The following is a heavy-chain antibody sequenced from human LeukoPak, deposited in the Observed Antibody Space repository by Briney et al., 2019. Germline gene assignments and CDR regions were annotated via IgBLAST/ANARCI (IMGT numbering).Heavy chain of an antibody. CDR3: ARRVVVVAATLNWFDP. D-gene: IGHD2-15*01. J-gene: IGHJ5*02. V-gene: IGHV4-39*01. CDR2: IYYSGST. CDR1: GGSISSSSYY. Sequence: SETLSLTCTVSGGSISSSSYYWGWIRQPPGKGLEWIGSIYYSGSTYYNPSLKSRVTISVDTSKNQSSLKLSSVTAADTAVYYCARRVVVVAATLNWFDPWGQGTLVTVSS.